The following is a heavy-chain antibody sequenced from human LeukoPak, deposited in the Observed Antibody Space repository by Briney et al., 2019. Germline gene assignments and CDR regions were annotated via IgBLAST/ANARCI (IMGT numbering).Heavy chain of an antibody. J-gene: IGHJ6*03. Sequence: ASVKVSCKASGGTFSSYAISWVRQAPGQGLEWMGWINPNSGGTNYAQKFQGRVTMTRDTSISTAYMELSRLRSDDTAVYYCARVLAGSSMVGSPYYYYYMDVWGKGTTVTVSS. CDR3: ARVLAGSSMVGSPYYYYYMDV. CDR1: GGTFSSYA. D-gene: IGHD6-13*01. CDR2: INPNSGGT. V-gene: IGHV1-2*02.